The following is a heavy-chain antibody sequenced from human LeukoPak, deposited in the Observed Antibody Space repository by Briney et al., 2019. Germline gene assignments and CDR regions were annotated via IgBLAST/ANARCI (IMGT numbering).Heavy chain of an antibody. CDR1: GGSISSGGYY. CDR3: ARGRYYYDSSGYPLPYYFDY. Sequence: SETLSLTCTVSGGSISSGGYYWSWIRQHPGKGQEWIGYIYYSGSTYYNPSLKSRVTISVDTSKNQFSLKLSSVTAADTAVYYCARGRYYYDSSGYPLPYYFDYWGQGTLVTVSS. V-gene: IGHV4-31*03. CDR2: IYYSGST. D-gene: IGHD3-22*01. J-gene: IGHJ4*02.